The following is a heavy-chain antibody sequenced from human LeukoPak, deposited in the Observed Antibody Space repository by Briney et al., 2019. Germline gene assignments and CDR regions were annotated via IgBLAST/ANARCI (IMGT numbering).Heavy chain of an antibody. CDR1: GYTFTSYD. CDR3: ASVTHYDSNSYYYMDV. Sequence: ASVKVSCKASGYTFTSYDINWVRQATGQGLEWMGWMNPNSGNTGYAQKFQGRVTITRNTSISTAYMELSSLISEDTAVYYCASVTHYDSNSYYYMDVWGKGTTVTVSS. V-gene: IGHV1-8*03. CDR2: MNPNSGNT. D-gene: IGHD3-22*01. J-gene: IGHJ6*03.